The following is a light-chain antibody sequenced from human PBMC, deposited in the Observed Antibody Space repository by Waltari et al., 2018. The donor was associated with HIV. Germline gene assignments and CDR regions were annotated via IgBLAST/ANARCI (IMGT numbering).Light chain of an antibody. CDR3: QQYYTLGPT. V-gene: IGKV4-1*01. CDR2: WAS. Sequence: DIVMTQSPISLAVSLGERATIHCRSSRTVLYSSDNQNYLAWYQQKPGQSPKWLIYWASTRAPGVPDRFSGSESGTNFSLTISGLQAADVALYCCQQYYTLGPTFGGGTKVEIK. J-gene: IGKJ4*01. CDR1: RTVLYSSDNQNY.